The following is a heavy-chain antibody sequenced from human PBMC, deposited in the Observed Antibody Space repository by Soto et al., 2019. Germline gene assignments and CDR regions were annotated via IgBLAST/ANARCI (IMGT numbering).Heavy chain of an antibody. J-gene: IGHJ4*02. V-gene: IGHV4-34*01. CDR3: ARGRGLDIVVVVAAPFDY. Sequence: QVQLQQWGAGLLKPSETLSLTCAVYGGSFSGYYWSWIRQPPGKGLEWIGEINHSGSTNYNPSLKSRVNISVDTSKNQFSLKLSSVTAADTAVYYCARGRGLDIVVVVAAPFDYWGQGTLVTVSS. CDR2: INHSGST. CDR1: GGSFSGYY. D-gene: IGHD2-15*01.